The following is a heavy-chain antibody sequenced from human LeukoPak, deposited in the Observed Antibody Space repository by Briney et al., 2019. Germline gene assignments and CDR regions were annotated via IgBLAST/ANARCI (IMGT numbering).Heavy chain of an antibody. D-gene: IGHD6-6*01. Sequence: PSETLSLTCTVSGGSISSYYWSWIRQPPGKGLEWIGYIYYSGSTNYNPPLKSRVTISVDTSKNQFSLKLSSVTAADTAVYYCARGEVYSSSIGFDYWGQGTLVTVSS. CDR3: ARGEVYSSSIGFDY. V-gene: IGHV4-59*01. CDR2: IYYSGST. J-gene: IGHJ4*02. CDR1: GGSISSYY.